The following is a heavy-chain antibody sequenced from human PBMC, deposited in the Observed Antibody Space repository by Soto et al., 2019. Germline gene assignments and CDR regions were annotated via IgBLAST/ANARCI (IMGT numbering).Heavy chain of an antibody. CDR3: ARDPYYDYVWGSYGAY. CDR1: VGSFSRYA. Sequence: SLLNVSWKASVGSFSRYAISWVRQDPGQGLEWMGGIIPTFGTANYAQKFQGRVTITADKSTSTAYMELSSLRSEDTAVYYCARDPYYDYVWGSYGAYCGQGTLVTVSS. V-gene: IGHV1-69*06. D-gene: IGHD3-16*01. J-gene: IGHJ4*02. CDR2: IIPTFGTA.